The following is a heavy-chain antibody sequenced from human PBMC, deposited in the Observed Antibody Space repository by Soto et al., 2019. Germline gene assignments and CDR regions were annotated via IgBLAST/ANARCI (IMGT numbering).Heavy chain of an antibody. Sequence: EVQLVESGGGLVQPGGSLRLSCAASGFTFSSYNMNWVRQAPGKGLEWISDISLSSSTIFYADSVKGRFTISRDNAKNSLYLQTNSLRAEDTAVYYCARDSRNYYYYVDVWGKATTVTVSS. CDR1: GFTFSSYN. CDR3: ARDSRNYYYYVDV. V-gene: IGHV3-48*01. J-gene: IGHJ6*03. CDR2: ISLSSSTI.